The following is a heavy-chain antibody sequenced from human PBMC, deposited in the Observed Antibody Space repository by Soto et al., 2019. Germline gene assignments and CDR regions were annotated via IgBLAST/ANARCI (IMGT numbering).Heavy chain of an antibody. J-gene: IGHJ5*02. Sequence: SETLSLTCSVSGGSLSNANYFWSWIRQHPGKGLEWIGYIYYTGSTFYNPTLKSRLTISVDTSKSQFSLDLSSVTAADTAVYYCARGQRFSDWFDPWGQGTLVTVSS. CDR3: ARGQRFSDWFDP. CDR1: GGSLSNANYF. CDR2: IYYTGST. V-gene: IGHV4-31*03. D-gene: IGHD3-3*01.